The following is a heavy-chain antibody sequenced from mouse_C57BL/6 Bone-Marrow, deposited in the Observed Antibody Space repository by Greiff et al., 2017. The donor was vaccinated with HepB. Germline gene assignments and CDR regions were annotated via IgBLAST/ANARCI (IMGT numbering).Heavy chain of an antibody. V-gene: IGHV1-5*01. CDR3: TRRGFAY. CDR1: GYTFTSYW. Sequence: VQLQQSGTVLARPGASVKMSCKTSGYTFTSYWMHWVKQRPGQGLEWIGAIYPGNSDTSYNQKFKGKAKLTAATSASTAYMELSSLTNEDSAVYYCTRRGFAYWGQGTLVTVSA. J-gene: IGHJ3*01. CDR2: IYPGNSDT.